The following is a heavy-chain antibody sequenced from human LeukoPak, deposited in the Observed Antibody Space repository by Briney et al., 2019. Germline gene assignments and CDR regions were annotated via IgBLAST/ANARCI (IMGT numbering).Heavy chain of an antibody. V-gene: IGHV4-59*01. CDR3: ARGYQFYYYMDV. CDR2: IYYSGSP. D-gene: IGHD2-2*01. CDR1: GGSIFADY. Sequence: SETLSLTCSVSGGSIFADYWSWIRQPPGKGLEWIGYIYYSGSPNYNPSLKSRVTISVDTSKNQFSLKLSSVTAADTAVYYCARGYQFYYYMDVWGKGTTVTISS. J-gene: IGHJ6*03.